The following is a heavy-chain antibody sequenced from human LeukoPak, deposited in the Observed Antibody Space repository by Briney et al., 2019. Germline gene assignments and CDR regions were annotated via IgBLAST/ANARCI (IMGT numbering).Heavy chain of an antibody. CDR3: ARDGVLSYFDY. J-gene: IGHJ4*02. CDR1: GFTFINAW. Sequence: PGGSLRLSCAASGFTFINAWMNWVRQAPGKGLEWVAVISYDGSNKYYADSVKGRFTISRDNSKNTLYLQMNSLRAEDTAVYYCARDGVLSYFDYWGQGTLVTVSS. D-gene: IGHD4/OR15-4a*01. CDR2: ISYDGSNK. V-gene: IGHV3-30-3*01.